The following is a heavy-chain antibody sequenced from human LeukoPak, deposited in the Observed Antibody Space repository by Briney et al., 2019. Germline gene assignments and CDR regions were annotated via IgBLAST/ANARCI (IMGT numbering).Heavy chain of an antibody. CDR2: INHSGST. D-gene: IGHD3-3*01. Sequence: SETLSLTCAVYGGSFSGYYWSWIRQPPGKGLEWIGEINHSGSTNYNPSLKSRVTISVDTSKNQFSLKLSSVTAADTAVYYCARHEYYDFWSGYYSNWFDPWGQGTLVTVSS. J-gene: IGHJ5*02. CDR1: GGSFSGYY. V-gene: IGHV4-34*01. CDR3: ARHEYYDFWSGYYSNWFDP.